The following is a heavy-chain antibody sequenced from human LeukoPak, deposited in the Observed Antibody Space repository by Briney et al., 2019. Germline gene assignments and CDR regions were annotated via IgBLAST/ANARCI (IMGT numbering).Heavy chain of an antibody. CDR2: IYYSGST. Sequence: SETLSLTCTVSGGSISSSSYYWGWIRQPPGKGLEWIGSIYYSGSTYYNPSPKSRVTISVDTSKNQFSLKLSSVTAADTAVYYCARHRGYSSGWVYYWGQGTLVTVSS. V-gene: IGHV4-39*01. J-gene: IGHJ4*02. D-gene: IGHD6-19*01. CDR1: GGSISSSSYY. CDR3: ARHRGYSSGWVYY.